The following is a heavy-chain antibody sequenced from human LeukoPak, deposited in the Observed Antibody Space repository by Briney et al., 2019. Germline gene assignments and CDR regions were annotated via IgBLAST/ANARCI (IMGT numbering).Heavy chain of an antibody. D-gene: IGHD3-10*01. Sequence: GGSLRLSCAASGFTFSSYWMHWVRQAPGKGLVWVSRINSDGSSTSYADFVKGRFTISRDNAKNTLYLQMNSLRAEDTAVYYCARGGGITMVRGVISPLDYWGQGTLVTVSS. CDR2: INSDGSST. V-gene: IGHV3-74*01. J-gene: IGHJ4*02. CDR1: GFTFSSYW. CDR3: ARGGGITMVRGVISPLDY.